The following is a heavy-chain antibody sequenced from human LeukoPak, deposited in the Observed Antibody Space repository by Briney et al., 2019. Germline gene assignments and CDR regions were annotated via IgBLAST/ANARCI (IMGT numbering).Heavy chain of an antibody. CDR3: ARRVMATIKYNWFDP. D-gene: IGHD5-24*01. Sequence: SVKVSCKASGGTFSSYAISWVRQAPGQGLEWMGGIIPIFGTASYAQKFQGRVTITTDESTSTAYMELSSLRSEDTAVYYCARRVMATIKYNWFDPWGQGTLVTVSS. CDR2: IIPIFGTA. V-gene: IGHV1-69*05. J-gene: IGHJ5*02. CDR1: GGTFSSYA.